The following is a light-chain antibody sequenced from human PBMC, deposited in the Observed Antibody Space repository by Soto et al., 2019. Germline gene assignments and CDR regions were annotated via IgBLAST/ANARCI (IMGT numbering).Light chain of an antibody. Sequence: AVPMTQSPSSLSASVGDRVTITCRASQDITIDLGWYQQKPGKAPKLLIYAASSLQTGVPSRFSGSGSGTDFTLTISSLQPEDFATYYCLQDYTYPRTFGQGTKVEIK. CDR1: QDITID. CDR2: AAS. J-gene: IGKJ1*01. V-gene: IGKV1-6*01. CDR3: LQDYTYPRT.